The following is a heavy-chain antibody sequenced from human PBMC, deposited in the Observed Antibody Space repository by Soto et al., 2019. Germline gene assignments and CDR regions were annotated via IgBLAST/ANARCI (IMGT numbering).Heavy chain of an antibody. J-gene: IGHJ4*02. V-gene: IGHV3-33*01. D-gene: IGHD2-21*01. CDR2: IWYDGNNK. CDR3: ARGLHSLLDC. CDR1: GFTFSSYG. Sequence: GGSLRLSCAASGFTFSSYGMHWVRQAPGKGLEWVAVIWYDGNNKYYADSVKGRFTISRDNSKNTLYVQMTSLRAEDTAIYYCARGLHSLLDCWGAGTVVTVYS.